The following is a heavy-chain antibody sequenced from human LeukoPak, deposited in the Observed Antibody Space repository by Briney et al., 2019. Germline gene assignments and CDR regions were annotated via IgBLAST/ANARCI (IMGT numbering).Heavy chain of an antibody. D-gene: IGHD1-1*01. CDR3: VRVQTGGAFDI. V-gene: IGHV3-72*01. J-gene: IGHJ3*02. CDR2: SRNKGNSCST. Sequence: HPGRSLRLSCAASGLTAGDYYMDWVRQTPGKGLEWVGRSRNKGNSCSTDFAATVKGRFTISRDESKNSLFLQMNGLKIEDTAVYYCVRVQTGGAFDIWGQGTMVTVST. CDR1: GLTAGDYY.